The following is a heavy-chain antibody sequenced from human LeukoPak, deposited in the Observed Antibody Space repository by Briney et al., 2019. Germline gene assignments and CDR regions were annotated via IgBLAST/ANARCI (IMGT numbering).Heavy chain of an antibody. CDR2: ISANGDTT. CDR3: AKVIGFLEWLSAFDY. D-gene: IGHD3-3*01. Sequence: GGSLRLSCAASGFTFSSYAMTWVRQAPGKGLEWVSGISANGDTTSYADSVTGRFTISRDNSQTTLYLQMSHLRAEDTAKYYCAKVIGFLEWLSAFDYWGHGTLVTVSS. CDR1: GFTFSSYA. V-gene: IGHV3-23*01. J-gene: IGHJ4*01.